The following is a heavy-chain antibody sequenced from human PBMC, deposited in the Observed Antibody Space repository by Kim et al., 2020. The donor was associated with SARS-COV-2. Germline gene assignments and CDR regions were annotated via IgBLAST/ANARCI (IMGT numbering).Heavy chain of an antibody. J-gene: IGHJ6*02. CDR1: GFTFSSYS. Sequence: GGSLRLSCAASGFTFSSYSMNWVRQAPGKGLEWVSSISSSSSYIYYADSVKGRFTISRDNAKNSLYLQMNSLRAEDTAVYYCAVWSTTVVTPLMNYYYGMDVWGQGTTVTVSS. CDR3: AVWSTTVVTPLMNYYYGMDV. CDR2: ISSSSSYI. D-gene: IGHD4-17*01. V-gene: IGHV3-21*01.